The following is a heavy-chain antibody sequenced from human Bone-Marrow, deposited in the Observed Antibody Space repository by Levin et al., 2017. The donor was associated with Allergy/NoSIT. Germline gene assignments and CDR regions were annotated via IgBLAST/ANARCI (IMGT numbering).Heavy chain of an antibody. D-gene: IGHD3-22*01. CDR3: ARDPRLDYDNSYHYFAH. Sequence: LSGGSLRLSCGASGFTVSSYAMSWVRQAPGKGLEWVSGISGRGDKTFYAGSVKGRFTISKDSSKNTLFLQVSSLRAEDTAVYYCARDPRLDYDNSYHYFAHWGQGTLVTVSS. V-gene: IGHV3-23*01. CDR2: ISGRGDKT. J-gene: IGHJ4*02. CDR1: GFTVSSYA.